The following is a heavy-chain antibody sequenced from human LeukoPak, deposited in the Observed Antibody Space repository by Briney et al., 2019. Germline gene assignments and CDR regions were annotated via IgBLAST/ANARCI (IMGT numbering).Heavy chain of an antibody. Sequence: SETLSLTCTVSGGSISRYYWSWIRQPPGKGLEWIGYIYYSGSANYNPSLKSRVTISVDTSKNQFSLKLSSVTAADTAVYYCVRSKSGTYGWFDPWGQGTLVTVSS. CDR1: GGSISRYY. CDR2: IYYSGSA. J-gene: IGHJ5*02. D-gene: IGHD4-17*01. V-gene: IGHV4-59*08. CDR3: VRSKSGTYGWFDP.